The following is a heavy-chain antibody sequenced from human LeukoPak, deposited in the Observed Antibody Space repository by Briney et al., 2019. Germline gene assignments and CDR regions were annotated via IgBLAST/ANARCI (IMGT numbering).Heavy chain of an antibody. CDR3: ARDLYYYDSSGYYLWGFDI. D-gene: IGHD3-22*01. V-gene: IGHV4-61*02. CDR2: IYASGST. J-gene: IGHJ3*02. Sequence: SETLSLTCTVSGGSISSGSYYWSWIRQPAGKGLEWIGRIYASGSTNYNPSLKSRVTISVDTSKNQFSLKLSSVTAADTAVYYCARDLYYYDSSGYYLWGFDIWGQGTMVTVSS. CDR1: GGSISSGSYY.